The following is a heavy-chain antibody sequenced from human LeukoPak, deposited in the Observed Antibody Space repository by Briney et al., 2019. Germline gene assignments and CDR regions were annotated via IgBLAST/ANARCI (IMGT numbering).Heavy chain of an antibody. CDR1: GFTFDDYA. V-gene: IGHV3-13*01. D-gene: IGHD6-25*01. J-gene: IGHJ6*03. CDR3: ARDRGRYYMDV. CDR2: IGTAGDI. Sequence: TGGSLRLSCAASGFTFDDYAMHWVRQATGKGLEWVSGIGTAGDIYYPGSVKGRFTISREDAKNSLYLQMNSLRAGDTAVYYCARDRGRYYMDVWGKGTTVTISS.